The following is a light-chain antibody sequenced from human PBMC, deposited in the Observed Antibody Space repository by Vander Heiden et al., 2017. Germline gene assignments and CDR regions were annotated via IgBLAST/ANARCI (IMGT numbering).Light chain of an antibody. V-gene: IGKV1-39*01. CDR2: SSS. J-gene: IGKJ2*01. CDR3: QQNYNTPYT. Sequence: DIQMTQSPSSLSASVGDRVVITCRASQTISNFLNWYQQKPGKAPRPLIYSSSILESGVPSRFSGSGSGTDFTLTISSLQPEDFATYSCQQNYNTPYTFGQGTKLXI. CDR1: QTISNF.